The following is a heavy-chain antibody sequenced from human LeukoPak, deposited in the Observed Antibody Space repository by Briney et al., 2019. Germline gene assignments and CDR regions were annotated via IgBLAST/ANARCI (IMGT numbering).Heavy chain of an antibody. CDR3: ARDAYRELYFDS. D-gene: IGHD1-26*01. CDR2: VYTSGST. J-gene: IGHJ4*02. V-gene: IGHV4-4*07. CDR1: GGSMSHFY. Sequence: SETLSLTCIVSGGSMSHFYWSWIRRPAGKGLQWIGRVYTSGSTNYNPSLRSRVSMSADTSKNQFSLTLTFVTAADTAVYYCARDAYRELYFDSWGQGILVSVSS.